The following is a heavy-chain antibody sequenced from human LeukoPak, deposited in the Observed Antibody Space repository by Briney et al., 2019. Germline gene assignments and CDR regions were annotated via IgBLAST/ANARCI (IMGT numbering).Heavy chain of an antibody. CDR3: TTDPGDSGILLWFGGNY. V-gene: IGHV3-15*01. CDR1: GFTFSNAW. Sequence: GGSLRLSCAASGFTFSNAWMSWVRQAPGKGLEWVGRIKSKTDGGTTDYAAPVKGRFTISRDDSKNTLYLQMNSLKTEDTAVYYCTTDPGDSGILLWFGGNYWGQGTLVTVSS. J-gene: IGHJ4*02. D-gene: IGHD3-10*01. CDR2: IKSKTDGGTT.